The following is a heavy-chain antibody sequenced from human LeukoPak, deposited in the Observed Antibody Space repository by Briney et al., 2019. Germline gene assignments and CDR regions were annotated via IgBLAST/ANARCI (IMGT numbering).Heavy chain of an antibody. CDR3: AKARGYSYGYYYYYMDV. J-gene: IGHJ6*03. D-gene: IGHD5-18*01. Sequence: KTSETLSLTCAVYGGSFSGYYWSWIRQPPGKGLEWIGEMNHSGSTNYNPSLKSRVTISVDTSKNQFSLKLSSVTAADTAVYYCAKARGYSYGYYYYYMDVWGKGTTVTVSS. V-gene: IGHV4-34*01. CDR1: GGSFSGYY. CDR2: MNHSGST.